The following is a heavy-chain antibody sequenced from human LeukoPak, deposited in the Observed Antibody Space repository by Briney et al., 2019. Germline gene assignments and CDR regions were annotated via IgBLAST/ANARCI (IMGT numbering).Heavy chain of an antibody. CDR3: ARLSALKWELRPYYTDV. J-gene: IGHJ6*03. V-gene: IGHV3-48*04. CDR1: GFTFSSYS. D-gene: IGHD1-26*01. CDR2: ISSSGSTI. Sequence: GGSLRLSCAASGFTFSSYSMSWVRQAPGKGLEWVAAISSSGSTIYYADSVTGRFTISPDPAKKSLYMQINSLRAEDTAVYYCARLSALKWELRPYYTDVWGKGPTVTISS.